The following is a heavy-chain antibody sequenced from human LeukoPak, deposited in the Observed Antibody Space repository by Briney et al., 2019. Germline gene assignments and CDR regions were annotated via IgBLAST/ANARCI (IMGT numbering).Heavy chain of an antibody. V-gene: IGHV3-30-3*01. CDR2: IHTDQTIQ. J-gene: IGHJ5*01. CDR3: GYYNSGSYSTPDS. Sequence: PGRSLRLSCAASGFTFSSYAMHWVRQAPGKGLEWVAYIHTDQTIQYYADSVKGRFTISRDNSKNTLYLQMKTLRSEDTAVYYCGYYNSGSYSTPDSWGQGTQVTVSS. D-gene: IGHD3-10*01. CDR1: GFTFSSYA.